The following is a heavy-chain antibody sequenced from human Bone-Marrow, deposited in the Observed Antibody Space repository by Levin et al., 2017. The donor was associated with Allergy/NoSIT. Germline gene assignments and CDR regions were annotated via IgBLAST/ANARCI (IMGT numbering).Heavy chain of an antibody. D-gene: IGHD4-17*01. CDR3: ARTKVEGGDYLDYFDY. V-gene: IGHV3-23*01. CDR1: GFTFRSFA. Sequence: GGSLRLSCAGSGFTFRSFAMSWVRQAPGKGLEWVSSITGGGVTTYYLDSVKGRFTISRDNSKNTLYLQMNSLRAEDKAVYFCARTKVEGGDYLDYFDYWGQGTLVTVSS. CDR2: ITGGGVTT. J-gene: IGHJ4*02.